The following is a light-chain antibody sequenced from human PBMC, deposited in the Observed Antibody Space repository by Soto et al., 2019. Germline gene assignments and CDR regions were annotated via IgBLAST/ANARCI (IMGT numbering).Light chain of an antibody. V-gene: IGKV3-20*01. CDR2: GAS. Sequence: EIVMTQSPATQSVSRGERATLSSRASQSVSSSYLAWYQQKPGQAPRLLIYGASSRATGIPDRFSGSGSGTDFTLTISRLEPEDFAVYYCQQYVSSRTFGQGTKVDI. CDR3: QQYVSSRT. CDR1: QSVSSSY. J-gene: IGKJ1*01.